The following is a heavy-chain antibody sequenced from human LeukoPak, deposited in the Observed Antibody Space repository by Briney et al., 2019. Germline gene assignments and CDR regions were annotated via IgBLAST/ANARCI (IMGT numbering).Heavy chain of an antibody. CDR1: GGSISSYY. J-gene: IGHJ6*02. CDR3: ARDSDFWSHRGYYGMDV. V-gene: IGHV4-59*01. D-gene: IGHD3-3*01. CDR2: IYYSGST. Sequence: SETLSLTCTVSGGSISSYYWSWIRQPPGKGLEWIGYIYYSGSTNYNPSLKSRVTISVDTSKNQFSLKLSSVTAAATAVYYCARDSDFWSHRGYYGMDVWGQGTTVTVSS.